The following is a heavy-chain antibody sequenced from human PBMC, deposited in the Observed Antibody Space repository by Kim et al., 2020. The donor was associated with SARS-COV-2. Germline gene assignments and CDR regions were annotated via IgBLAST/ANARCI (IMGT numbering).Heavy chain of an antibody. D-gene: IGHD3-9*01. J-gene: IGHJ5*02. CDR1: GFTFSSYS. Sequence: GGSLRLSCAASGFTFSSYSMNWVRQAPGKGLEWVSSISSSSSYIYYADSVKGRFTISRDNAKNSLYLQMNSLRAEDTAVYYCARDSTGYYMSPLFNPWGQGTLVTVSS. CDR3: ARDSTGYYMSPLFNP. CDR2: ISSSSSYI. V-gene: IGHV3-21*01.